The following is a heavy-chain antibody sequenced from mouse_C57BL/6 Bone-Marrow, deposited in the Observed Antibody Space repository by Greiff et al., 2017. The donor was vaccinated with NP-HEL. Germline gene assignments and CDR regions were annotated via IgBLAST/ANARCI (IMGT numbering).Heavy chain of an antibody. CDR2: INPSTGGT. Sequence: EVQLQQSGPELVKPGASVKISCKASGYSFTGYYMNWVKQSPEKSLEWIGEINPSTGGTTYNQKFKAKATLTVDKSSSTAYMQLKSLTSEDSAVYYCARSGDLYYFDYWGQGTTLTVSS. CDR1: GYSFTGYY. V-gene: IGHV1-42*01. J-gene: IGHJ2*01. D-gene: IGHD3-1*01. CDR3: ARSGDLYYFDY.